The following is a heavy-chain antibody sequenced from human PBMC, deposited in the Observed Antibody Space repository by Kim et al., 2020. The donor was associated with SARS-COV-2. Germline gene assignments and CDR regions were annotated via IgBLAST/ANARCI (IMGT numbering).Heavy chain of an antibody. Sequence: SETLSLTCTVSGGSISSGGYYWTWIRQHPGKGLEWIGYIYYSGSTYYNPSLKSRLTISIDTSKNQFSLMLRSVTAADTAVYYCARAVTPDAFDIWGQGTMVTVSS. CDR3: ARAVTPDAFDI. V-gene: IGHV4-31*03. CDR2: IYYSGST. CDR1: GGSISSGGYY. D-gene: IGHD4-17*01. J-gene: IGHJ3*02.